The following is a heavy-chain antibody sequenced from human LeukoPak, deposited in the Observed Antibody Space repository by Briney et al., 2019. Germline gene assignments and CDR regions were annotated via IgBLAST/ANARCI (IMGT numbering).Heavy chain of an antibody. CDR1: SGSISRNNYY. CDR2: IYYSGST. V-gene: IGHV4-39*01. J-gene: IGHJ6*03. D-gene: IGHD3-9*01. Sequence: PSETLSLTCTVSSGSISRNNYYWGWVRQPPGKGRGWVGSIYYSGSTFYNPSLKRRVTMSIKAWKNQFTRKETCVTATDTAVYYCARLVSYDVLTENFYKYYMDVWGKGTTVTVSS. CDR3: ARLVSYDVLTENFYKYYMDV.